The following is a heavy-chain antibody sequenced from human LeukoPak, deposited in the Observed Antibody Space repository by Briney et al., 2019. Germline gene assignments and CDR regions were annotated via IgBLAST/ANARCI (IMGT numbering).Heavy chain of an antibody. Sequence: GGSLRLSCTASGFTFGDYAMSWFRQAPGKGLEWVSAISGSGGSTYYADSVKGRFTISRDNSKNTLYLQMNSLRAEDTAVYYCAKTMPGSSDAFDIWGQGTMVTVSS. V-gene: IGHV3-23*01. J-gene: IGHJ3*02. CDR1: GFTFGDYA. CDR3: AKTMPGSSDAFDI. CDR2: ISGSGGST. D-gene: IGHD2-2*01.